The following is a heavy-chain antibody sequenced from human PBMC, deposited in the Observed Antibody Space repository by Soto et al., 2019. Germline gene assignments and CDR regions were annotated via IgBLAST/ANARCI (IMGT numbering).Heavy chain of an antibody. J-gene: IGHJ4*02. V-gene: IGHV1-18*01. CDR3: ARPPDYYDRLGSFDY. CDR2: IIAYNGNT. CDR1: GYTFTSYG. Sequence: GASVKISCNASGYTFTSYGISWVRQAPGQGLEWMGWIIAYNGNTNYAQKLQGRVTMTTDTSTSTAYMELRSMRSDDTAVYYCARPPDYYDRLGSFDYWGQGTMVTVSS. D-gene: IGHD3-22*01.